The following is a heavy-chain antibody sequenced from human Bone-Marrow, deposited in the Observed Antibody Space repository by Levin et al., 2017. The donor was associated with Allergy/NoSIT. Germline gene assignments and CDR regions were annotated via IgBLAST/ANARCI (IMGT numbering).Heavy chain of an antibody. D-gene: IGHD3-22*01. CDR1: GFTFSSYG. CDR2: ISYDGSNK. V-gene: IGHV3-30*18. Sequence: PGGSLRLSCAASGFTFSSYGMHWVRQAPGKGLEWVAVISYDGSNKYYADSVKGRFTISRDNSKNTLYLQMNSLRAEDTAVYYCAKDTYYYDSSGYYQQLYYYGMDVWGQGTTVTVSS. CDR3: AKDTYYYDSSGYYQQLYYYGMDV. J-gene: IGHJ6*02.